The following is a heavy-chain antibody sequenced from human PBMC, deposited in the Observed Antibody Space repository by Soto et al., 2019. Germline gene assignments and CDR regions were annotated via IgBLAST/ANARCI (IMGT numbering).Heavy chain of an antibody. CDR2: IVVGSGNT. D-gene: IGHD6-19*01. CDR1: GFTFTSSA. CDR3: AAGDFLGSGWYRGDDY. J-gene: IGHJ4*02. V-gene: IGHV1-58*01. Sequence: ASVKVSCKASGFTFTSSAVQWVRQARGQRLEWIGWIVVGSGNTNYAQKFQERVTITRDMSTSTAYMELSSLRSEDTAVYYCAAGDFLGSGWYRGDDYWGQGTLVTVSS.